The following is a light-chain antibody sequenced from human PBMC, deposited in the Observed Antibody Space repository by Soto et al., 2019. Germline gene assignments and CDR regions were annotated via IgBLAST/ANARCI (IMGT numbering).Light chain of an antibody. CDR3: QQYGSSSIT. J-gene: IGKJ3*01. Sequence: IVLTHSPCTLSLSPGERATLSCRASQSVSSSYLAWYQQKPGQSPRLLIYGASSRATGIPDRFSGSGSGTDFTLTISRLEPEDFAVYYCQQYGSSSITFGPGTKVDIK. V-gene: IGKV3-20*01. CDR2: GAS. CDR1: QSVSSSY.